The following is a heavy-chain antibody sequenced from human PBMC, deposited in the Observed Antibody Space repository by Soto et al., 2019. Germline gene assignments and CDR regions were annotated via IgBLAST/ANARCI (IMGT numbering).Heavy chain of an antibody. V-gene: IGHV4-59*01. CDR1: GGSISSYY. CDR2: IYYSGST. J-gene: IGHJ5*02. Sequence: SETLSLTCTVSGGSISSYYWSWIRQPPWKGLEWIGYIYYSGSTNYNPSLKSRVTISVDTSKNQFSLKLSSVTAADTAVYYCARTSLRYFDWLWFDPWGQGTLVTVSS. CDR3: ARTSLRYFDWLWFDP. D-gene: IGHD3-9*01.